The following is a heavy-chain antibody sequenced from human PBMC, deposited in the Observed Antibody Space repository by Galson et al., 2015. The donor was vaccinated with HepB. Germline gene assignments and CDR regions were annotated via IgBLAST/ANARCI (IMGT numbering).Heavy chain of an antibody. CDR3: AREGITMVRGVTNWFDP. CDR1: GFTFSSYA. J-gene: IGHJ5*02. V-gene: IGHV3-30-3*01. D-gene: IGHD3-10*01. Sequence: SLRLSCAASGFTFSSYAMHWVRQAPGKGLEWVAVISYDGSNKYYADSVKGRFTISRDNSKNTLYLQMNSLRAEDTAVYYCAREGITMVRGVTNWFDPWGQGTLVTVSS. CDR2: ISYDGSNK.